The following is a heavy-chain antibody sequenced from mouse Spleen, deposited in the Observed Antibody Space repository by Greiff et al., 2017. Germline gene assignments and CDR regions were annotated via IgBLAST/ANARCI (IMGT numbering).Heavy chain of an antibody. Sequence: EVKLMESGGGLVQPGGSLSLSCAASGFTFTDYYMSWVRQPPGKALEWLGFIRNKANGYTTEYSASVKGRFTISRDNSQSILYLQMNALRAEDSATYYCARGGNYYAMDYWGQGTSVTVSS. CDR3: ARGGNYYAMDY. CDR1: GFTFTDYY. V-gene: IGHV7-3*01. J-gene: IGHJ4*01. D-gene: IGHD1-1*02. CDR2: IRNKANGYTT.